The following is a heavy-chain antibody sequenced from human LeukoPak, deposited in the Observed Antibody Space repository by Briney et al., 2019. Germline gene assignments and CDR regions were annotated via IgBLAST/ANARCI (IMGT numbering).Heavy chain of an antibody. V-gene: IGHV3-21*01. J-gene: IGHJ4*02. CDR1: GFTFSSYS. Sequence: GGSLRLSCAASGFTFSSYSMNWVRQAPGKGLEWVSSISSSSSYIYYADSVKGRFTISRDNAKNSLYLQMNSLRAEGTAVYYCARDRGSYYYDSSGFRPKDYWGQGTLVTVSS. D-gene: IGHD3-22*01. CDR2: ISSSSSYI. CDR3: ARDRGSYYYDSSGFRPKDY.